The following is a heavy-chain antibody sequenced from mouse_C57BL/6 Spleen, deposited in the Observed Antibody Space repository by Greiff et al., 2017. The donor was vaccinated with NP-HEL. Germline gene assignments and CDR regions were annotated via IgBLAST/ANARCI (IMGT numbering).Heavy chain of an antibody. Sequence: VQLQQSGPGLVQPSQSLSITCTVSGFSLTSYGVHWVRQSPGQGLEWLGVIWRGGSTDYNAAFMSRLSITTDNSKSQVFFKMNSLQADDTAIYYGAKNPTSVYAMDYWGQGTSVTVSS. J-gene: IGHJ4*01. V-gene: IGHV2-5*01. CDR2: IWRGGST. CDR3: AKNPTSVYAMDY. CDR1: GFSLTSYG.